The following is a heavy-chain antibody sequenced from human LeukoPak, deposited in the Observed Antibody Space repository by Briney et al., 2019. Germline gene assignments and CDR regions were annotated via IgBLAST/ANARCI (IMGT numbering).Heavy chain of an antibody. D-gene: IGHD1-26*01. CDR1: GGSFSGYY. J-gene: IGHJ4*02. CDR3: ARGRGSYDY. Sequence: SETLSLTCAVYGGSFSGYYWSWIRQPPGKGLEWIGEINHSGSTNYNPSLKSRVTISVDTSKKQFSLKLSSVTAADTAVYYCARGRGSYDYWGKGTLVTVSS. CDR2: INHSGST. V-gene: IGHV4-34*01.